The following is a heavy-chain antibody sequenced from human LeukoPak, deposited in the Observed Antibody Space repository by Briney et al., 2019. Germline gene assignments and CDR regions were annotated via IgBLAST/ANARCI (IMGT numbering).Heavy chain of an antibody. CDR2: IWYDGSNK. J-gene: IGHJ4*02. V-gene: IGHV3-33*01. Sequence: GRSLRLSCAASGFTFSSYGMHWVRQAPGKGLEWVAVIWYDGSNKYYADSVKGRFTISRDNSKNTLYLQMNSLRAEDTAVYYCARGLYSSSWTGSFDYWGQGTLVTVSS. CDR3: ARGLYSSSWTGSFDY. D-gene: IGHD6-13*01. CDR1: GFTFSSYG.